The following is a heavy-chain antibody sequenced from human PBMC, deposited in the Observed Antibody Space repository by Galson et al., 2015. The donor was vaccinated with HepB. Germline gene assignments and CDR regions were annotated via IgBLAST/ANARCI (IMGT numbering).Heavy chain of an antibody. J-gene: IGHJ4*02. CDR2: IWYDGSEK. Sequence: SLRLSCASSGFNFNNYGMHWVRQAPGKGLEWVALIWYDGSEKYYADSVKGRFTISRDNAKNTLYLQVDGLRAEDTAMYYCARSYCGGNYYLFHSFDYWGQGTLVTVSS. CDR1: GFNFNNYG. CDR3: ARSYCGGNYYLFHSFDY. V-gene: IGHV3-33*01. D-gene: IGHD2-21*01.